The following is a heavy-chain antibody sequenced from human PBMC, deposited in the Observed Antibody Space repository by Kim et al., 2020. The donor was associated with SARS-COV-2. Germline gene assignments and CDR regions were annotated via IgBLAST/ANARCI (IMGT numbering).Heavy chain of an antibody. J-gene: IGHJ3*02. Sequence: GGSLRLSCVASGFTFISYWMTWVRQAPGKGLEWVSNIKNDGSKKYYVHSVKGRFTISRDNAKNSLYLHMNSLRAEDTAVYYCAREYYDSSGSDAPDIWGQGTLVTVSS. CDR1: GFTFISYW. CDR3: AREYYDSSGSDAPDI. D-gene: IGHD3-22*01. CDR2: IKNDGSKK. V-gene: IGHV3-7*01.